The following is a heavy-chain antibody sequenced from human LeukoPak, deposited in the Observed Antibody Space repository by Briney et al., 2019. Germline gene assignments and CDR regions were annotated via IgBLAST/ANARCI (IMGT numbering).Heavy chain of an antibody. D-gene: IGHD6-13*01. V-gene: IGHV3-23*01. Sequence: GGSLRLSCAGSGFTFSSYAMNWVRQAPGKGLEWVSVISGSGGSTYYADSVKGRFTISRDNSKNTLFLQMNSLRAEDTAVYYCAKGSVAAVVTFIDFWGQGTLVTVSS. J-gene: IGHJ4*02. CDR1: GFTFSSYA. CDR2: ISGSGGST. CDR3: AKGSVAAVVTFIDF.